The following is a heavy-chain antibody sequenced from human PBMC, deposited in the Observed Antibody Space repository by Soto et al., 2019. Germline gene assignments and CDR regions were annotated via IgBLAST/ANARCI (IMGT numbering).Heavy chain of an antibody. Sequence: EVQLVESGGGLIQPGGSLRLSCAASGFTFSSYWMHWVRQAPGKGLVWVSRIDNDGSSTTYADSVKGRFTISRDNAKNALYLQRNSRRAEDTAVYYCARGLAGGGGKLTGDYWGQGTLVTVSS. D-gene: IGHD3-9*01. CDR2: IDNDGSST. V-gene: IGHV3-74*01. CDR3: ARGLAGGGGKLTGDY. CDR1: GFTFSSYW. J-gene: IGHJ4*02.